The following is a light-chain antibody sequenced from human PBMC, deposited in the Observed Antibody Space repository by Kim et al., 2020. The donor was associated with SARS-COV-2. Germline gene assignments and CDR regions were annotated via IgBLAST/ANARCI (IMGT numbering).Light chain of an antibody. J-gene: IGKJ2*01. V-gene: IGKV2-30*01. Sequence: QPASISCRSSQSLVYVDGNTYLNWFHQRPGQSPRRLIYKISNRDSGVPDKFSGSGSGTDFTLEISRVEADDVGIYYCMQGTHWPYTFGQGTKLEIK. CDR2: KIS. CDR3: MQGTHWPYT. CDR1: QSLVYVDGNTY.